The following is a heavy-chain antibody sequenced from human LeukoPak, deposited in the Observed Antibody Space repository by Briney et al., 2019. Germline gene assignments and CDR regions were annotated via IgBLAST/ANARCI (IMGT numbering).Heavy chain of an antibody. CDR3: AKGNGYFDY. V-gene: IGHV3-30*02. J-gene: IGHJ4*02. CDR2: IRYDGSKE. Sequence: GGSLRLSCAASGFTFSSYSMNWVRQAPGKGLEWVAFIRYDGSKEYYADSVKGRFTISRDNSKNTLYLQMSSLRAEDTAVYYCAKGNGYFDYWGQGTLVTVSS. D-gene: IGHD2-8*01. CDR1: GFTFSSYS.